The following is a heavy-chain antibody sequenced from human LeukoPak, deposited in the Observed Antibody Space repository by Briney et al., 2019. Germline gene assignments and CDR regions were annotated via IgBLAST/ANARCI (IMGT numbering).Heavy chain of an antibody. CDR2: ISSSSSYI. Sequence: PGGSLRLSCAASGFTFSSYSMNWVRQAPGKGLEWVSSISSSSSYIYYADSVKGRFTISRDNAKNSLYLQMNSLRAEDTAVYYCARDRGVGSSGYYFDYWGQGTLVTVSS. J-gene: IGHJ4*02. D-gene: IGHD3-22*01. V-gene: IGHV3-21*01. CDR1: GFTFSSYS. CDR3: ARDRGVGSSGYYFDY.